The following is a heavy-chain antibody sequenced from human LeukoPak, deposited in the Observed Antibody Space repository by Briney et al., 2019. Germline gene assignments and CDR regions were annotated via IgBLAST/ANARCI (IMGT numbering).Heavy chain of an antibody. V-gene: IGHV3-9*01. D-gene: IGHD2-15*01. CDR2: ISWNSDKI. Sequence: GGSLRLSCAASGFTFDDYAMHWVRQAPGKGLEWVSTISWNSDKIGYVGSVKGRFTISRDNAKNSLYLQMNSLRTEDTAFYFCAKGLCSAGSCYPYYYYGMDVWGQGTTVTVSS. J-gene: IGHJ6*02. CDR3: AKGLCSAGSCYPYYYYGMDV. CDR1: GFTFDDYA.